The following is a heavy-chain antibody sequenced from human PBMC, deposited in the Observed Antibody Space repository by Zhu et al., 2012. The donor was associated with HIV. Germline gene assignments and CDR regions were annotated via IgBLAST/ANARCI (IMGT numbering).Heavy chain of an antibody. CDR1: GGSISSGDYY. CDR3: ASGSDTVATISS. Sequence: QVQLQESGPGLVKPSQTLSLTCAVSGGSISSGDYYRSWIRQPPGKGLEWIGYIYYSGSTYYNPSLKSRLTISVDTSKNQFSLKLTSVTAADTAVYYCASGSDTVATISSWGQGTLVTVSS. V-gene: IGHV4-30-4*01. J-gene: IGHJ5*02. D-gene: IGHD5-12*01. CDR2: IYYSGST.